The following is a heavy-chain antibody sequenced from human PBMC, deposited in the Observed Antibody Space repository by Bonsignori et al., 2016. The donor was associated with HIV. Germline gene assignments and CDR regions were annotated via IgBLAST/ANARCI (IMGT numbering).Heavy chain of an antibody. V-gene: IGHV4-34*01. J-gene: IGHJ4*02. Sequence: SETLSLTCAVYGGSFSGYYWSWIRQPPGKGLEWIGEINHSGSTNYNPSLKSRVAISVDTSKNQFSLKLSSVTAADTAVYYCARGSGSYSYWGQGTLVTVSS. CDR2: INHSGST. CDR3: ARGSGSYSY. CDR1: GGSFSGYY. D-gene: IGHD1-26*01.